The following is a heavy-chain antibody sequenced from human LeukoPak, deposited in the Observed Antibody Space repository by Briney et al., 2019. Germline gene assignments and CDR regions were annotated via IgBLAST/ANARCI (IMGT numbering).Heavy chain of an antibody. CDR3: ARGLWFGEPPLYYYYGMDV. J-gene: IGHJ6*02. CDR1: GGSISSYY. CDR2: IYYSGST. D-gene: IGHD3-10*01. V-gene: IGHV4-59*01. Sequence: PSETLSLTCTVSGGSISSYYWSWIRQPPGKGLGWIGYIYYSGSTNYNPSLKSRVTISVDTSKNQFSLKLSSVTAADTAVYYCARGLWFGEPPLYYYYGMDVWGQGTTVTVSS.